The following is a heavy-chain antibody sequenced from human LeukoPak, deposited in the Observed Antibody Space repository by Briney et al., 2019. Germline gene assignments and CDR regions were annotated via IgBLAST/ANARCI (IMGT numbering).Heavy chain of an antibody. CDR3: ARGGGSFSLDL. D-gene: IGHD1-26*01. Sequence: GGSLRLSCAASGFTFSSYAMHWVRQAPGKGLEWVAVISYDGSNKYYADSVKGRFTISRDNAKNSLYLQMISLRAEDTAVYYCARGGGSFSLDLWGQGTLVTVSS. CDR1: GFTFSSYA. CDR2: ISYDGSNK. J-gene: IGHJ5*02. V-gene: IGHV3-30-3*01.